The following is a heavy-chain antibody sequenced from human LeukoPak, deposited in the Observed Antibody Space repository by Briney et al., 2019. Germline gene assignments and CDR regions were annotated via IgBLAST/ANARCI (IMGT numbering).Heavy chain of an antibody. CDR2: IGSSGSTI. D-gene: IGHD2-2*01. CDR1: GFTFSDYY. Sequence: GGSLRLSCVASGFTFSDYYMSWIRQAPGKGLEWVAYIGSSGSTIYYADSVKGRFTISRGNAKKSLYLQMNSLRAEDTAVYYCARGARPVAMRNYFDYWGQGTLVTVSS. V-gene: IGHV3-11*01. CDR3: ARGARPVAMRNYFDY. J-gene: IGHJ4*02.